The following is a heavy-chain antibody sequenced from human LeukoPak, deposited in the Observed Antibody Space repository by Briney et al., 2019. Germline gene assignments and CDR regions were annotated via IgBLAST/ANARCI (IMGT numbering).Heavy chain of an antibody. Sequence: PSETLSLTCTVSGVSVSSGSYYWSWIRQPPGKGLEWIGYVSYTGSTNCNPSLKSRVTMSVDTSKNQFSLNLSSVTAADAAMYYCARASTVTTWSLGYWGQGILVTVSS. CDR2: VSYTGST. D-gene: IGHD4-17*01. V-gene: IGHV4-61*01. J-gene: IGHJ4*02. CDR1: GVSVSSGSYY. CDR3: ARASTVTTWSLGY.